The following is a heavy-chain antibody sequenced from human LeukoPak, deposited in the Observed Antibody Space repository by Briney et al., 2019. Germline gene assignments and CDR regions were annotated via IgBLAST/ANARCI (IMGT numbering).Heavy chain of an antibody. CDR1: GASITSYY. J-gene: IGHJ3*02. CDR3: ARRGGSPLGAFDI. D-gene: IGHD1-26*01. CDR2: IFYTESA. Sequence: SETLSLTCTVSGASITSYYWSWIRQPPGKGLECIGYIFYTESANYNPSLKSRVTISVDTSKNQFSLKLTSVTAAVTAVYYCARRGGSPLGAFDIWGQGTMVTVSS. V-gene: IGHV4-59*01.